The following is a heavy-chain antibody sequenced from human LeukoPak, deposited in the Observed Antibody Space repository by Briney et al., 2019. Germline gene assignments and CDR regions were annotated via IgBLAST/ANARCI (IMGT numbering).Heavy chain of an antibody. Sequence: PGGSLRLSCAASGFTFSSYSMNWVRQAPGKGLEWLSYISGSSSSIYYADSLKGRFTVSRDDAKNSLYLQINSLTAEDTAIYYCARVSRIAYSSSWSLDFWGQGTLVTVSS. CDR3: ARVSRIAYSSSWSLDF. D-gene: IGHD6-13*01. J-gene: IGHJ4*02. V-gene: IGHV3-21*05. CDR2: ISGSSSSI. CDR1: GFTFSSYS.